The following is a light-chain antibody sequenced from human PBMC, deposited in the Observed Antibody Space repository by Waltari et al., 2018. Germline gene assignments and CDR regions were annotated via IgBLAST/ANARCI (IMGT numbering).Light chain of an antibody. CDR2: KAS. CDR1: SGSLSTTSY. J-gene: IGLJ3*02. V-gene: IGLV8-61*01. CDR3: ALYMGSGICV. Sequence: QTVVTQEPSLSVSPGGTVTLTCALSSGSLSTTSYATWYQQTPDQAPRTLVYKASARSSGVPDRFSGSILRNTGAVTVTGAQADDESDYYCALYMGSGICVFGVGTRLTVL.